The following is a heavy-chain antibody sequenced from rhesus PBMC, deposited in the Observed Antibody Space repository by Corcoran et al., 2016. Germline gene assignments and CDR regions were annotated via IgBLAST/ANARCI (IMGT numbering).Heavy chain of an antibody. CDR1: CSSFPPSG. CDR2: MNTYTGNP. CDR3: ARSNTVTVFDY. J-gene: IGHJ4*01. V-gene: IGHV7-193*01. D-gene: IGHD4-23*01. Sequence: QVQLVQSGPEVTQPGASVKVSCKASCSSFPPSGMHLVRPAPEKGLEWMGWMNTYTGNPTYAQGFTERFVFSMDTSVSTVYLQISSLKAEDTAVYYCARSNTVTVFDYWGQGVLVTVSS.